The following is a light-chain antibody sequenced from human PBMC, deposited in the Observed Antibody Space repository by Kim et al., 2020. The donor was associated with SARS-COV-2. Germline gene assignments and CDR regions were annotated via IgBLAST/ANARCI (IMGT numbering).Light chain of an antibody. Sequence: QSVLTQPPSASGTPGQRVTISCSGSSSNIGSKHVYWYQQLPGTAPKVLIYRNNQRPSGVPDRFSGSKSGTSASLAISGLRSEDEADYYCATWDDSLSGYVFGTGTKVTVL. CDR1: SSNIGSKH. V-gene: IGLV1-47*01. J-gene: IGLJ1*01. CDR2: RNN. CDR3: ATWDDSLSGYV.